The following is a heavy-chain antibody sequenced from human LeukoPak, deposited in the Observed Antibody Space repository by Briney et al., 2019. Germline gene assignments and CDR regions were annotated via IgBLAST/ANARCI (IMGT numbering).Heavy chain of an antibody. Sequence: GASVMVSCKASGYTFTRYEINWVRQATGQGLEWMGWMNPNSGNTGYAQKFQGRVTTTRNTSISTAYMELSSLRSEDTAVYYCARVLYSSSWYGDYNWFDPWGQGTLVTVSS. CDR1: GYTFTRYE. CDR3: ARVLYSSSWYGDYNWFDP. J-gene: IGHJ5*02. D-gene: IGHD6-13*01. V-gene: IGHV1-8*01. CDR2: MNPNSGNT.